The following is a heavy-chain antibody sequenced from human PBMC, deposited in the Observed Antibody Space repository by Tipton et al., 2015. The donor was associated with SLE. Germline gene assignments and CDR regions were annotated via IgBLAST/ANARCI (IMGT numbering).Heavy chain of an antibody. CDR1: RYSISSGHY. J-gene: IGHJ4*02. D-gene: IGHD3-10*01. CDR2: IYHSGTT. Sequence: LRLSCVVSRYSISSGHYWGWIRQPPGKGLEWIGSIYHSGTTYYNPSLKSRVTISVDTSKNQFSLKLNSVTAADTAVYYCAREEMITVIRGTTGAYWGQGTLVTVSS. CDR3: AREEMITVIRGTTGAY. V-gene: IGHV4-38-2*02.